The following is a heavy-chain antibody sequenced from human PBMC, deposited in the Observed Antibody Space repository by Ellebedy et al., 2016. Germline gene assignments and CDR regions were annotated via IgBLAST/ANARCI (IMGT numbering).Heavy chain of an antibody. CDR3: VHRTTITSVDY. V-gene: IGHV2-5*01. Sequence: SGPTLVKPTQTLTLTCTFSGFSLTTNAEVVGWIRQPPGKALEWLAFTYGNDDKRYSPSLKNRLIITKDTSKNQVVLTMTNMDPVDTATYYCVHRTTITSVDYWGQGFLVTVSS. D-gene: IGHD4-11*01. CDR1: GFSLTTNAEV. CDR2: TYGNDDK. J-gene: IGHJ4*02.